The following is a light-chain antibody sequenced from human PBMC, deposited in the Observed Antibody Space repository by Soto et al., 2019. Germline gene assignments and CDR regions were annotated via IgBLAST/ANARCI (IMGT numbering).Light chain of an antibody. CDR3: QQYSSSSPT. CDR2: GAS. Sequence: DIQMTQSPSTLSASVGDRVTITCRASQSISSWLAWYQQKPGKAPKLLIYGASSSESGVPSRFSGSGSVTEFTLTIDSLQPDDFATYYCQQYSSSSPTFGQGTKLEI. V-gene: IGKV1-5*01. CDR1: QSISSW. J-gene: IGKJ2*01.